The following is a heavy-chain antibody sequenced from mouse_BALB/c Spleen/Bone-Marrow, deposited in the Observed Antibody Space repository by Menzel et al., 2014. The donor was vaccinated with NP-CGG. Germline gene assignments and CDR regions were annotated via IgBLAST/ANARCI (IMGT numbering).Heavy chain of an antibody. CDR1: GYTFTSYW. CDR2: IDPSDNYT. CDR3: TNLGTY. J-gene: IGHJ3*01. Sequence: QVQLQQPGAELVKPGASVKMSCKASGYTFTSYWMHWVKQRPGQGFEWIGAIDPSDNYTHYNQEFKGKATLTVDTSSSTAYMQLSSLTSEDSAVYYRTNLGTYWGQGTLVTVSA. D-gene: IGHD2-14*01. V-gene: IGHV1S127*01.